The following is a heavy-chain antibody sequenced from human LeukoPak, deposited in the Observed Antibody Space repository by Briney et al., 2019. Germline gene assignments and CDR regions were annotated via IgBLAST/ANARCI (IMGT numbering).Heavy chain of an antibody. CDR3: AKRDSGHFFDH. Sequence: GGSLRLSCAASGFTVSSNYMSWVRQAPGKGLEWVSVIYSCGSTYYADSVKGRFTISRDNSKNTLYLQMNSLGAEDTAVYYCAKRDSGHFFDHWGQGTLVTVSS. CDR1: GFTVSSNY. J-gene: IGHJ4*02. D-gene: IGHD4-17*01. V-gene: IGHV3-53*01. CDR2: IYSCGST.